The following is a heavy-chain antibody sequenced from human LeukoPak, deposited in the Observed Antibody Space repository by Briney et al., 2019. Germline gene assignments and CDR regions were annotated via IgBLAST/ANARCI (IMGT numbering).Heavy chain of an antibody. CDR3: ARGPPLYYYGSGSYGYYYGMDV. J-gene: IGHJ6*02. V-gene: IGHV4-34*01. D-gene: IGHD3-10*01. Sequence: PAETLSLTCAVYGGSFSGYYWSWIRQPPGKGLEWIGENNHSGSTNYNPSLKSRVTISVDTSKNQFSLKLSSVTAADTAVYYCARGPPLYYYGSGSYGYYYGMDVWGQGTTVTVSS. CDR2: NNHSGST. CDR1: GGSFSGYY.